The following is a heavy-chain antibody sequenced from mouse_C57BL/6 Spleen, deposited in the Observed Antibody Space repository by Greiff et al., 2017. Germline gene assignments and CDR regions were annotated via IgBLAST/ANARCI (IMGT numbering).Heavy chain of an antibody. V-gene: IGHV1-76*01. CDR1: GYTFTDYY. D-gene: IGHD2-1*01. Sequence: QVQLKESGAELVRPGASVKLSCKASGYTFTDYYINWVKQRPGQGLEWIARIYPGSGNTYYNEKFKGKATLTAEKSSSTAYMQLSSLTSEDSAVYFCARANYGNDYWGQGTTLTVSS. J-gene: IGHJ2*01. CDR3: ARANYGNDY. CDR2: IYPGSGNT.